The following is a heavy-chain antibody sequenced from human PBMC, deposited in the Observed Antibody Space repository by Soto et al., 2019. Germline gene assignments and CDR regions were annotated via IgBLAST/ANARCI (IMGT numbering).Heavy chain of an antibody. CDR1: GASILRETW. CDR2: IHHTGST. V-gene: IGHV4-4*03. D-gene: IGHD1-26*01. Sequence: PPDTLSLNFAVSGASILRETWWTWFRQSPGKGLEWIGEIHHTGSTTYNPSLDSRVTMSVDKSKNHFSLILSSVTAADTALYYCAKSWELRRFFASWGQGTLVTVS. J-gene: IGHJ4*02. CDR3: AKSWELRRFFAS.